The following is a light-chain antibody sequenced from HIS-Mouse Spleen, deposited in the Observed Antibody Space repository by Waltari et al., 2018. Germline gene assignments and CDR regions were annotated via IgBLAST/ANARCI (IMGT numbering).Light chain of an antibody. CDR1: SLPKKY. CDR3: YSTDSSGNHRV. J-gene: IGLJ2*01. Sequence: SYELTPPPSVSVSPGQTARIPCPGDSLPKKYASWYQQKSGQAPVLVIYEDSKRPSGIPERFSGSSSGTMATLTISGAQVEDEADYYCYSTDSSGNHRVFGGGTKLTVL. CDR2: EDS. V-gene: IGLV3-10*01.